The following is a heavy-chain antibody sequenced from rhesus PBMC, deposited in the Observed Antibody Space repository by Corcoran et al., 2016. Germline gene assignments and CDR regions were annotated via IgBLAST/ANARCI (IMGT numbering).Heavy chain of an antibody. CDR3: ARVCTGSGCYAWGDY. Sequence: QVQLVQSGAEVKKPGSSVKVSCKASGYTFTDYYMHWVRQAPRHGLEWMGWINPYNGNTKYAQKFQGRVTMTRDTSTSTAYMELSSLRSEDTAVYYCARVCTGSGCYAWGDYWGQGVLVTVSS. D-gene: IGHD2-21*01. CDR2: INPYNGNT. V-gene: IGHV1S2*01. CDR1: GYTFTDYY. J-gene: IGHJ4*01.